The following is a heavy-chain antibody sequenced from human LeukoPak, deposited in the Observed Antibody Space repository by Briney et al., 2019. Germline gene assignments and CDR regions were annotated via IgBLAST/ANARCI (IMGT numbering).Heavy chain of an antibody. Sequence: ASVKVSCKASGGTFSSYAISWVGQAPGQGVEWMGGIIPIFGTANYAQKFQGRVTITTDESTSTAYMELSSLRSEDTAVYYCAGRDHDYGDYVYFQHWGQGTLVTVSS. V-gene: IGHV1-69*05. D-gene: IGHD4-17*01. CDR1: GGTFSSYA. CDR3: AGRDHDYGDYVYFQH. J-gene: IGHJ1*01. CDR2: IIPIFGTA.